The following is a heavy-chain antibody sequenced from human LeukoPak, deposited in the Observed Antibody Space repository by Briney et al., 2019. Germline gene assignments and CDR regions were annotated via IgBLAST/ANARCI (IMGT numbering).Heavy chain of an antibody. D-gene: IGHD3-9*01. J-gene: IGHJ4*02. CDR3: ARLEDYDILTGFDY. Sequence: GGSLRLSCAASGFTFSSYSMNWVRQAPGKGLEWVSSISSSSSYIYYADSVKGRFTISRDNAKNSLYLQMNSLGAEDTALYYCARLEDYDILTGFDYWGQGTLVTVSS. CDR2: ISSSSSYI. CDR1: GFTFSSYS. V-gene: IGHV3-21*01.